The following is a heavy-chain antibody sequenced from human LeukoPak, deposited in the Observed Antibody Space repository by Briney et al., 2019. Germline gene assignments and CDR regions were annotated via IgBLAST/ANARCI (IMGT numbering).Heavy chain of an antibody. Sequence: GGSLRLSCAASGFNFNAYSMNWVRQAPGKGLEWVSSISSGGSAMYYADSVKGRFTISRDNAKNSLFLQMNSLRAEDTSVYYCARHTGPYYSSGRYGMDVWGQGTTVTVSS. V-gene: IGHV3-21*01. CDR2: ISSGGSAM. CDR3: ARHTGPYYSSGRYGMDV. CDR1: GFNFNAYS. J-gene: IGHJ6*02. D-gene: IGHD3-10*01.